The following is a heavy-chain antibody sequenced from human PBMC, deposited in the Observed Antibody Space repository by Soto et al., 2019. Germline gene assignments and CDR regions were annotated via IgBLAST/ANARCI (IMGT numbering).Heavy chain of an antibody. CDR2: LFYGGTT. V-gene: IGHV4-39*01. J-gene: IGHJ4*02. D-gene: IGHD3-10*01. CDR1: GGSISGYY. Sequence: QVQLQESGPGLVKPSETLSLNCTVSGGSISGYYWTWIRQPPGKGLEWVGSLFYGGTTDYNPSLKSRLTMSLDTSKNHFSLKLRSVTAADTAVYYCARHRGPAPVYWGQGTLVTASS. CDR3: ARHRGPAPVY.